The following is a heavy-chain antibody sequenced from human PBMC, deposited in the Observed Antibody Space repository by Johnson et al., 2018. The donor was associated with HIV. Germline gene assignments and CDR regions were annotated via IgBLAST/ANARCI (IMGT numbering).Heavy chain of an antibody. J-gene: IGHJ3*02. D-gene: IGHD1-26*01. V-gene: IGHV3-7*01. CDR3: ARTRRRVGAKPWGAFDI. Sequence: VQLVESWGGLAKPAWSPRLSCAASQFTVSSYYMNCVRQAPGKGLEWVANIKQDGSEKYYVDSVKGRFTIPRYNSKNTLYLQMNSLRAEDTAMYYCARTRRRVGAKPWGAFDIWGQGTAVTVSS. CDR2: IKQDGSEK. CDR1: QFTVSSYY.